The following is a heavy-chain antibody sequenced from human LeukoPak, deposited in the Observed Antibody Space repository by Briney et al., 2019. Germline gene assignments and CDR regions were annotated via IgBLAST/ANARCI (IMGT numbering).Heavy chain of an antibody. CDR2: ISTYNGNT. D-gene: IGHD3-22*01. V-gene: IGHV1-18*01. Sequence: ASVKVSCKASGYTFTSYGFNWVRQAPGQGLEWMGWISTYNGNTNYAQNFQGRVTMTTDTSTSTAYMGVRSLSSDDTAVYYCARDYYDSSTPGGYWGQGTLVTVSS. CDR1: GYTFTSYG. CDR3: ARDYYDSSTPGGY. J-gene: IGHJ4*02.